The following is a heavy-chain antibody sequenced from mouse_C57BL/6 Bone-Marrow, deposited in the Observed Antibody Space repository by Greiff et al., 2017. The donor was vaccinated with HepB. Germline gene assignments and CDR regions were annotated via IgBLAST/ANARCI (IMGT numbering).Heavy chain of an antibody. V-gene: IGHV1-74*01. CDR1: GYTFTSYW. D-gene: IGHD1-1*01. Sequence: VQLQQPGAELVKPGASVKVSCKASGYTFTSYWMHWVKQRPGQGLEWIGRIHPSDSDTNYNQKFKGKATLTVDKSSSTAYMQLSSLTSEDSAVYYCSSPYYYGSRYYAMDYWGQGTSVTVSS. CDR2: IHPSDSDT. J-gene: IGHJ4*01. CDR3: SSPYYYGSRYYAMDY.